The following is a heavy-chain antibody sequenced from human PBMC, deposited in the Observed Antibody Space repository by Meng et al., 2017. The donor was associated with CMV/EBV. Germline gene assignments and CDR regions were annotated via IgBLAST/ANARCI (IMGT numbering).Heavy chain of an antibody. CDR3: ARGGIAAAGLH. D-gene: IGHD6-13*01. V-gene: IGHV4-39*07. CDR1: GGSISSSSYY. Sequence: QRPLAESGPGLVKPSETLSLTGTVSGGSISSSSYYWGWIRQPPGKGLEWIGSIYYSGRTYYNPSLKSRVTISVDTSKNQFSLKLSSVTAADTAVYYCARGGIAAAGLHWGQGTLVTVSS. CDR2: IYYSGRT. J-gene: IGHJ4*02.